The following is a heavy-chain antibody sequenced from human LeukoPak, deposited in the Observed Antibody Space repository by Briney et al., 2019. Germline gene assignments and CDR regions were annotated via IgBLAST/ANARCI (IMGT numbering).Heavy chain of an antibody. D-gene: IGHD3-10*01. Sequence: ASVKVSCKASGYTFTGNYIHWVRQAPGQGLEWMGWISPNNGGTDYAQKFQGRVIMTRDTPISTAYMELSNLRSDDTAVYYCARDYYGSGTGYYMDVWGKGTTVTVSS. CDR3: ARDYYGSGTGYYMDV. J-gene: IGHJ6*03. V-gene: IGHV1-2*02. CDR1: GYTFTGNY. CDR2: ISPNNGGT.